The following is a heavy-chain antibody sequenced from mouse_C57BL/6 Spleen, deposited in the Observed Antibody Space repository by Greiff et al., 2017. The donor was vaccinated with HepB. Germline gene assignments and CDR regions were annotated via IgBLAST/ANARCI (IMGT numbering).Heavy chain of an antibody. Sequence: QVQLKESGPELVKPGASVKISCKASGYAFSSSWMNWVKQRPGKGLEWIGRIYPGDGDTNYNGKFKGKATLTADKSSSTAYMQLSSLTSEDSAVYFCARGWKMTTGEEVWGTGTTVTVSS. D-gene: IGHD1-1*01. CDR2: IYPGDGDT. V-gene: IGHV1-82*01. CDR1: GYAFSSSW. J-gene: IGHJ1*03. CDR3: ARGWKMTTGEEV.